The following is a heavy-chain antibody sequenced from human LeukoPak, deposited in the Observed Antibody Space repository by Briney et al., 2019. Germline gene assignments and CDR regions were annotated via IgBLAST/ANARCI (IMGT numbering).Heavy chain of an antibody. J-gene: IGHJ2*01. CDR3: ARDAFVVVVAAIYWYFDL. CDR2: IYTSGST. V-gene: IGHV4-61*02. CDR1: GGSISSGSYY. D-gene: IGHD2-15*01. Sequence: PSETLSLTCTVSGGSISSGSYYWSWIRQPAGKGLEWIGRIYTSGSTNYNPSLKSRVTISVDTSKNQFSLKLSSVTAADTAVYYCARDAFVVVVAAIYWYFDLWGRGTLVTVSS.